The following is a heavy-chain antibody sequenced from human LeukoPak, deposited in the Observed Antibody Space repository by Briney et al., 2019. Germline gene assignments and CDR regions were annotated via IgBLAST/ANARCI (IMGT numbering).Heavy chain of an antibody. CDR3: ARVSPAAAGFDY. J-gene: IGHJ4*02. Sequence: PSQTLSLTCTVSGGSISSGDYYWSWIRQPPGKGLEWIGYIYYSGSTYYNPSLKSRVTISVDTSKNQFSLKLSSVTAADTAVYYCARVSPAAAGFDYWGQGTLVIVSS. CDR2: IYYSGST. D-gene: IGHD2-2*01. V-gene: IGHV4-30-4*01. CDR1: GGSISSGDYY.